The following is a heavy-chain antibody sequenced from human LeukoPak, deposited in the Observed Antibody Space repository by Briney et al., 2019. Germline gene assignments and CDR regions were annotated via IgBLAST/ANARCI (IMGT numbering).Heavy chain of an antibody. J-gene: IGHJ4*02. CDR3: ARKLRGYSGKDYIIDY. V-gene: IGHV4-4*07. CDR1: GGXISPYY. CDR2: IYSSANT. D-gene: IGHD5-12*01. Sequence: SETLSLTCTVSGGXISPYYCSWIRQPAGKGLEWIGRIYSSANTNYNPSLQSRVTMSVDTSKNQLSLKVSSVTAADTAVYYCARKLRGYSGKDYIIDYWGQGTLVTVSP.